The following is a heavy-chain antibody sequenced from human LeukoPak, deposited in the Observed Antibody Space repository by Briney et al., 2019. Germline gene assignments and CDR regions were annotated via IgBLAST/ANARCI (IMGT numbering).Heavy chain of an antibody. CDR1: GYSFTSYW. J-gene: IGHJ6*02. CDR2: IYPGDSDT. Sequence: GESLKIPCKGSGYSFTSYWIGWVRQMPGKGLEWMGIIYPGDSDTRYSPSFQGQVTISADKSISTAYLQWSSLKASDTAMYYCARHSLAAAGTYYYYYGMDVWGQGATVTVSS. CDR3: ARHSLAAAGTYYYYYGMDV. V-gene: IGHV5-51*01. D-gene: IGHD6-13*01.